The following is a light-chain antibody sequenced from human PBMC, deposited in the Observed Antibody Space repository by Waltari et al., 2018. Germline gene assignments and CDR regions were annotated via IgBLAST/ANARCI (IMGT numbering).Light chain of an antibody. Sequence: SALTQPASVSGSPGPSITISCTGPSSYGGFYNLVSWYQQHPDKAPKLLVYEVIGRPSGVSNRFSVSKSGNTASLTISGLQAEDEADYYCCSYVGRNIWVFGGGTKVTVL. V-gene: IGLV2-23*02. CDR1: SSYGGFYNL. CDR2: EVI. CDR3: CSYVGRNIWV. J-gene: IGLJ3*02.